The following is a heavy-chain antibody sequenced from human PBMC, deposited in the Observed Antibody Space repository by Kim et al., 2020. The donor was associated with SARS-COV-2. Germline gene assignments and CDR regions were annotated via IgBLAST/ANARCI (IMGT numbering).Heavy chain of an antibody. D-gene: IGHD6-19*01. CDR3: GGGSGWYGYFQH. CDR2: INHSGST. Sequence: SETLSLTCAVYGGSFSGYYWSWIRQPPGKGLEWIGEINHSGSTNYNPSLKSRVTISVDTSKNQFSLKLSSVTAADTAVYYCGGGSGWYGYFQHWGQGTLVTVSS. V-gene: IGHV4-34*01. CDR1: GGSFSGYY. J-gene: IGHJ1*01.